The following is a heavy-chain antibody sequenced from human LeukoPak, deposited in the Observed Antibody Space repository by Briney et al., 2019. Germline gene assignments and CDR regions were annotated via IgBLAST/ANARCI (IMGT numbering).Heavy chain of an antibody. Sequence: SETLSLTCTVSGVSISSSYRSWIRQPPGKGLEWIGYITNSGNTSYNPSLKSRVTISVDTSKNQFSLKLTSVTAADTAVYHCARHGRYFDYWGQGALVTVSS. CDR1: GVSISSSY. CDR3: ARHGRYFDY. V-gene: IGHV4-59*08. CDR2: ITNSGNT. J-gene: IGHJ4*02.